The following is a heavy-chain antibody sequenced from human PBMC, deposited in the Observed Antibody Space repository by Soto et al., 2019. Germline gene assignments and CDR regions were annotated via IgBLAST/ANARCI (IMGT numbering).Heavy chain of an antibody. CDR2: ISRSGTSI. CDR1: GFTFSDYG. CDR3: ASFIDGDSGDF. V-gene: IGHV3-21*01. Sequence: EVQLVESGGGLVKPGGSPRLSCAASGFTFSDYGMNWVRQAPGKGLEWVAFISRSGTSINYADSVKGRFTISRDNAKNSLSLQMNSLRAEDTAVYYCASFIDGDSGDFWGQGTLVTVSS. D-gene: IGHD4-17*01. J-gene: IGHJ4*02.